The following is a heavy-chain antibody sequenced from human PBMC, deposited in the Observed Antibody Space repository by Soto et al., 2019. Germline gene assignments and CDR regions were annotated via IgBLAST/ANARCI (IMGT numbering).Heavy chain of an antibody. V-gene: IGHV4-59*01. J-gene: IGHJ3*02. CDR3: ARYIVVVTATYAFDI. CDR2: IYYSGST. D-gene: IGHD2-21*02. CDR1: GGSISSYY. Sequence: TSETLSLTCTVSGGSISSYYWGWIRQPPGKGLEWIGYIYYSGSTNYNPSLKSRVTISVDNSKNTLYLQMNSLRAEDTAVYYCARYIVVVTATYAFDIWGQGTMVTVSS.